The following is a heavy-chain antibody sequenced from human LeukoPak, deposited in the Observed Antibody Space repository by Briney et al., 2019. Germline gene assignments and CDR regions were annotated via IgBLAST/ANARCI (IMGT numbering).Heavy chain of an antibody. V-gene: IGHV3-15*01. CDR1: GFTFSNAW. CDR2: IKSKTDGGTT. D-gene: IGHD3-22*01. Sequence: GGSLRLSCAASGFTFSNAWMSWVRQAPGKGLEWVGRIKSKTDGGTTDYAALVKGRFTISRDDSKNTLYLQMNSLKTEDTAVYYCTTAIDYYDSSGYYYYFDYWGQGTLVTVSS. J-gene: IGHJ4*02. CDR3: TTAIDYYDSSGYYYYFDY.